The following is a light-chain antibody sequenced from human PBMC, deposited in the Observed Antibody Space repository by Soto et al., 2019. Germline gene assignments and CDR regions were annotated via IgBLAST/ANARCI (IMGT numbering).Light chain of an antibody. CDR2: KAS. Sequence: DIQMTQSPSTLSASVGDRVTITCRASQSISSWLAWYQQKPGKAPKLLIYKASSLESGVPSRFSGSGSGTEFTPTISSLQPDDFANYYCQQYNSYPTFGQGTRLEIQ. CDR1: QSISSW. V-gene: IGKV1-5*03. CDR3: QQYNSYPT. J-gene: IGKJ5*01.